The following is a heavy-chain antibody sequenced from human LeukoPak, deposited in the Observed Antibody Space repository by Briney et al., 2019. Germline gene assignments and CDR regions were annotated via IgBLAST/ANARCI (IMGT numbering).Heavy chain of an antibody. CDR3: AKKIHYGDYDYYYGMDV. CDR2: ISGSGGST. D-gene: IGHD4-17*01. CDR1: GFTFSNYA. J-gene: IGHJ6*02. Sequence: PGGSLRLSCAASGFTFSNYAMNWVRQAPGRGLEWVSAISGSGGSTYYADSVKGRFTISRDISKNTLYLQMNSLRAEDTALYYCAKKIHYGDYDYYYGMDVWGQGTTVTVSS. V-gene: IGHV3-23*01.